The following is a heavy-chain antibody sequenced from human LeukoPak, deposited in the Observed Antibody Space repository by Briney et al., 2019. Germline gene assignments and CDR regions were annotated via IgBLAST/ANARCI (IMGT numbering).Heavy chain of an antibody. J-gene: IGHJ4*02. CDR1: GGSVNSGGSY. CDR3: ARIYTGGADC. Sequence: PSQTLSLTCTVSGGSVNSGGSYWTWIRQHPGKGLEWIGYISYSGNTYYSPSLNSRITISVDTSKNQFSLKLSSVTAADTAVYYCARIYTGGADCWGQGTMVTVSS. D-gene: IGHD1-1*01. CDR2: ISYSGNT. V-gene: IGHV4-31*02.